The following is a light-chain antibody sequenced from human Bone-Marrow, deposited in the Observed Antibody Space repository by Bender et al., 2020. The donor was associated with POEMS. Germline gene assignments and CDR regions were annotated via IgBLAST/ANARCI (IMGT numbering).Light chain of an antibody. CDR3: CSFAGVGV. J-gene: IGLJ1*01. V-gene: IGLV1-44*01. CDR1: DSNFGGNN. CDR2: SNY. Sequence: QSVLTQPPSASGTPGQSVIISCSGTDSNFGGNNVNWYQHLPGTAPRLVVYSNYQRPSGVPARFSGSKSGNTASLTISGLQPEDEADYYCCSFAGVGVFGSGTKVTVL.